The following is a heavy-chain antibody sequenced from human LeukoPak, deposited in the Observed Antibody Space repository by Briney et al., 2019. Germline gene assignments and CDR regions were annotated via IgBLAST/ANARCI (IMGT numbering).Heavy chain of an antibody. Sequence: PSDTLSLTCTVSGGSIRSGGYYWSWSRQHPGKGLEWIGYIYYSGSTYYNPSLKSRVTISVDTYKNQFSLKLSSVTAADTAVYYCARDFRFLEPRDYYYGMDVWGQGTTVTVSS. D-gene: IGHD3-3*01. CDR1: GGSIRSGGYY. CDR2: IYYSGST. J-gene: IGHJ6*02. V-gene: IGHV4-31*03. CDR3: ARDFRFLEPRDYYYGMDV.